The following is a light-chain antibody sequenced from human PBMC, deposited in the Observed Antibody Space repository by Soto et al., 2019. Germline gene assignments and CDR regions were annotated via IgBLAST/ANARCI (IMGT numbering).Light chain of an antibody. CDR1: HSISNY. Sequence: DIQLTQSPSSLSASVGDRVTITCRASHSISNYVNWYQYRPGKAPNLLIYAASSLQSGVPSRFTGSESGTDFTLTITSLQPEDSATYYCQQTYATPITFGQGTRLEMK. V-gene: IGKV1-39*01. CDR2: AAS. J-gene: IGKJ5*01. CDR3: QQTYATPIT.